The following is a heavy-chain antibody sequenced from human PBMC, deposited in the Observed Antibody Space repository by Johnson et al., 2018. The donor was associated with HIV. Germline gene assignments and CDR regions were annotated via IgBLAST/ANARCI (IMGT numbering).Heavy chain of an antibody. D-gene: IGHD7-27*01. J-gene: IGHJ3*02. Sequence: VQLVESGGGLVQPGGSLRLSCAASGFTFSSYAMSWVRQAPGKGLEWVSAISGSGASTYSADSVKGRFTISRDNSKNTLYLQMNSLRAEDTAVYYCAKDINWGGTAFDIWGQGTMVTVSS. V-gene: IGHV3-23*04. CDR3: AKDINWGGTAFDI. CDR2: ISGSGAST. CDR1: GFTFSSYA.